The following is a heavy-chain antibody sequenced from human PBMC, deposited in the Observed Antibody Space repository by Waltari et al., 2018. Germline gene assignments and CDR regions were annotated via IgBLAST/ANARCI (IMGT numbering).Heavy chain of an antibody. CDR1: GFTFSSYA. CDR2: IRGSGGST. J-gene: IGHJ4*02. V-gene: IGHV3-23*04. D-gene: IGHD1-26*01. Sequence: EVQLVESGGGLVQPGGSLRLSCAASGFTFSSYAMSWVRQAPGKGLEWVSAIRGSGGSTYYADAVKGRFTISRDNSKNTLYLQMNSLRAEDTAVYYCAKDPDISGSYRTLWGYWGQGTLVTVSS. CDR3: AKDPDISGSYRTLWGY.